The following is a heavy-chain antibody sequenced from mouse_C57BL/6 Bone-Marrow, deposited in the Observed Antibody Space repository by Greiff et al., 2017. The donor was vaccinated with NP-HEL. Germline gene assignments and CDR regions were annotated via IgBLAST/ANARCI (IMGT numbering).Heavy chain of an antibody. J-gene: IGHJ1*03. CDR1: GYTFTSYG. D-gene: IGHD1-1*01. CDR3: ARYGTTVVAHWYCDV. Sequence: QVQLKESGAELARPGASVKLSCKASGYTFTSYGISWVKQRTGQGLEWIGEIYPRSGNTYYNEKFKGKATLTADKSSSTAYMELRSLTSEDSAVYFCARYGTTVVAHWYCDVWGTGTTVTVSS. CDR2: IYPRSGNT. V-gene: IGHV1-81*01.